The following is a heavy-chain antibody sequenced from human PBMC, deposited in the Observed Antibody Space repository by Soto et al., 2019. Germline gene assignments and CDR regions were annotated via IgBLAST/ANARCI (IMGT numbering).Heavy chain of an antibody. V-gene: IGHV1-69*06. CDR3: ARDITGTNNWFDP. CDR2: IIPVFGSP. J-gene: IGHJ5*02. CDR1: GDTFTSHT. D-gene: IGHD1-7*01. Sequence: VQLVQSGAEVKKPGSSVRVSCETSGDTFTSHTVNWLRQAPGQGREWMGGIIPVFGSPNYAEKFQGRLTITADTSTNTAYMELRRLKSEDTAVYFCARDITGTNNWFDPWCQGTLVTVSS.